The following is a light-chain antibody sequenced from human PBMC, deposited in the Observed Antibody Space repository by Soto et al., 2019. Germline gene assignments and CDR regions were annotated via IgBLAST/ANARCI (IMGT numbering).Light chain of an antibody. V-gene: IGKV3-15*01. J-gene: IGKJ1*01. CDR3: QQYTKRWT. Sequence: EIVMTQSPATLSVSPGERVTLSCRASQSVGSNLAWYQKKPGQAPRLLIYSAATRATGLPARFSGSGSGTEFTLTISSLQSEDFGVHYCQQYTKRWTFGQGTNVEIK. CDR2: SAA. CDR1: QSVGSN.